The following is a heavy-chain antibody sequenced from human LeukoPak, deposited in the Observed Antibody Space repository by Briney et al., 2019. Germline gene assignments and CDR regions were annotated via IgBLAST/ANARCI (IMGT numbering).Heavy chain of an antibody. J-gene: IGHJ4*02. Sequence: SETLSLTCTVSGGSINNNNYYWGWIRQPPGKGLEWIGSIYYRGNSYYNPSPKSRVTISVHTSKNQFSLKLSSVTAADTAVYYCARPVSSSWYGGFDYWGQGTLVTVSS. CDR1: GGSINNNNYY. V-gene: IGHV4-39*01. D-gene: IGHD6-13*01. CDR2: IYYRGNS. CDR3: ARPVSSSWYGGFDY.